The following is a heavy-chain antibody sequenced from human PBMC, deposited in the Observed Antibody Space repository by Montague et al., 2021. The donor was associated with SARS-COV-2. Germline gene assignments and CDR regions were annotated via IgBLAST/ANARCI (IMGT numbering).Heavy chain of an antibody. D-gene: IGHD2-2*01. Sequence: TLSLTCTVSGGSISSGGYYWSWIRQHPGKGLEWIGYIYYSGSTXYNPSPKSRVTISVDTSKNQFSLKLSSVTAADTAVYYCARTPAVYVVVVPAARGHFDYWGQGTLVTVSS. CDR2: IYYSGST. J-gene: IGHJ4*02. V-gene: IGHV4-31*03. CDR1: GGSISSGGYY. CDR3: ARTPAVYVVVVPAARGHFDY.